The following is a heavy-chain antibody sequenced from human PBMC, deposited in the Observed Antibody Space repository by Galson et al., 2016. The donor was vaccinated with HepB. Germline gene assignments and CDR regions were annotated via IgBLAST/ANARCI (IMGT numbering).Heavy chain of an antibody. J-gene: IGHJ4*02. CDR3: GTDPPDDDWRLEY. V-gene: IGHV3-30*04. D-gene: IGHD2-21*01. Sequence: SLRLSCAVSGITFSSYAMHWVRQAPGKGLEWVTVISYHGRDTFYTDSVKGRFTISRDNSKNTLYLQMNSLRPEDTAVYYCGTDPPDDDWRLEYWGQGTLVTVSS. CDR1: GITFSSYA. CDR2: ISYHGRDT.